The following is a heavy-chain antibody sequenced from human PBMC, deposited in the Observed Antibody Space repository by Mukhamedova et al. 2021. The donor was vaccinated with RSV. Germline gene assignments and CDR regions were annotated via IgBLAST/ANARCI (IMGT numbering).Heavy chain of an antibody. Sequence: WALQSPGKGLEWVAVISYDGSNKDYADSVRGRFTASRDNSYNTVYLEVSNLRAEDTAVYYCGKGVWGSYGSRVDAWGQGTLVTVSS. D-gene: IGHD3-16*01. J-gene: IGHJ5*02. CDR2: ISYDGSNK. CDR3: GKGVWGSYGSRVDA. V-gene: IGHV3-30*04.